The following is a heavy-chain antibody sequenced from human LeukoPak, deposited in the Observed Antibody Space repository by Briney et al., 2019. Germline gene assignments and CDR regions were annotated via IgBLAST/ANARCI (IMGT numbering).Heavy chain of an antibody. CDR2: IRFSGDSI. CDR3: ARDVLLSGSYFSDY. V-gene: IGHV3-23*01. Sequence: GGSLRLSCAASGFTFSDSAMTWVRQAPGKGLEWVSLIRFSGDSIYYADSVRGRFFISRVNSKDTPYLQMNSLRAEDTAVHYCARDVLLSGSYFSDYGGQGTLVTVSS. D-gene: IGHD3-10*01. J-gene: IGHJ4*02. CDR1: GFTFSDSA.